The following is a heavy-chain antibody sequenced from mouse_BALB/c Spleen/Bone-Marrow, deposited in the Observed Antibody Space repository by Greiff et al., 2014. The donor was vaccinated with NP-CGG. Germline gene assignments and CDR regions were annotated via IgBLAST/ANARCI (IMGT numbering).Heavy chain of an antibody. J-gene: IGHJ2*01. D-gene: IGHD1-1*01. CDR1: GFAFSSYD. CDR2: ISSGGGST. CDR3: AREVLRDYFDY. V-gene: IGHV5-12-1*01. Sequence: DVMLVESGGGLVKPGGSLKLSCAAFGFAFSSYDMSWVRQTPEKRLEWVAYISSGGGSTYYPDTVKGRFTISRDNAKNTLYLQMSSLKSEDTAMYYCAREVLRDYFDYWGQGTTLTVSS.